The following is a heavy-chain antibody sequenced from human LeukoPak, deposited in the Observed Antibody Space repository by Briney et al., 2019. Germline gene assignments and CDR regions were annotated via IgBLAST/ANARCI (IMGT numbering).Heavy chain of an antibody. V-gene: IGHV1-18*01. CDR3: ARVPIHDFWSGYLHGGLNWFDP. Sequence: ASVKVSCTASGYTFTSYGISWVRQAPGQGLEWMGWISAYNGNTNYAQKLQGRVTMTTDTSTSTAYMELRSLRSDDTAVYYCARVPIHDFWSGYLHGGLNWFDPWGQGTLVTVSS. D-gene: IGHD3-3*01. CDR1: GYTFTSYG. CDR2: ISAYNGNT. J-gene: IGHJ5*02.